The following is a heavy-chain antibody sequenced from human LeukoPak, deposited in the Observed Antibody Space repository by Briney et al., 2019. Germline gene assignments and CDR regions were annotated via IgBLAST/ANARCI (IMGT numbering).Heavy chain of an antibody. Sequence: GGSLRLSCAASGFTFSSYSMNWVRQAPGKGLEWVSSISSSSSYIYYADSVKGRFTISRDNAKNSLYLQMNSLRAEDTAVYYCARVKPYYYYMDVWGKGTTVTLSS. J-gene: IGHJ6*03. V-gene: IGHV3-21*01. CDR1: GFTFSSYS. D-gene: IGHD1-14*01. CDR2: ISSSSSYI. CDR3: ARVKPYYYYMDV.